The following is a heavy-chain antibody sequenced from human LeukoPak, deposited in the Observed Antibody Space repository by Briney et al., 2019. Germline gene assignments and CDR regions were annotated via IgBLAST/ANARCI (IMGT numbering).Heavy chain of an antibody. J-gene: IGHJ6*02. Sequence: SETLSLTCTVSGGSISSGSYYWSWIRQPPGKGLEWIGYIYYSGSTNYNPSLKSRVTISVDTSKNQFSLKLSSVTAADAAVYYCARAPFTIPYYYYGRDAGGQGPTVTVSS. D-gene: IGHD5-24*01. CDR2: IYYSGST. V-gene: IGHV4-61*01. CDR1: GGSISSGSYY. CDR3: ARAPFTIPYYYYGRDA.